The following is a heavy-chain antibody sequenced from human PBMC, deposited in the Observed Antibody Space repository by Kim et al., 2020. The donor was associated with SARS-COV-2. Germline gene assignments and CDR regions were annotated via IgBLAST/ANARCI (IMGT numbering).Heavy chain of an antibody. V-gene: IGHV3-30*18. CDR1: GFTFSSYG. CDR3: AKGPYCSSTSCYYYYYYSMHV. J-gene: IGHJ6*03. CDR2: ISYDGSNK. Sequence: GGSLRLSCAASGFTFSSYGMHWVRQAPGKGLEWVAVISYDGSNKYYADSVKGRFTISRDNSTNTLYLQMNILRAEDTAVYYWAKGPYCSSTSCYYYYYYSMHVWGKGTTVTVSS. D-gene: IGHD2-2*01.